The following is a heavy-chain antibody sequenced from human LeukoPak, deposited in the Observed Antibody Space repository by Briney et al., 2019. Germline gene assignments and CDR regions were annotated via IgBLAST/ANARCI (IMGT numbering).Heavy chain of an antibody. D-gene: IGHD3-22*01. Sequence: GGSLRLSCAASGFTFSSYAMSWVRQAPGKGLEWVSAISGSGGSTFYADSVKGRFSFSRDNSKNTLYLQMNSPRAEDTAVYYCAKESYYYDSSGYYYPFDYWGQGTLVTVSS. V-gene: IGHV3-23*01. CDR2: ISGSGGST. J-gene: IGHJ4*02. CDR3: AKESYYYDSSGYYYPFDY. CDR1: GFTFSSYA.